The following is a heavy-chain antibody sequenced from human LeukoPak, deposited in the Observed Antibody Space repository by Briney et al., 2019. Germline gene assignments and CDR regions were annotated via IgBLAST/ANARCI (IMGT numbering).Heavy chain of an antibody. CDR1: GFTFSSYG. J-gene: IGHJ6*03. D-gene: IGHD6-13*01. Sequence: PGGSLRLSCAASGFTFSSYGMSWVRQAPGKGLEWVSAISGSGGSTYYADFVKGRFTISRDNSKNTLYLQMNSLRAEDTAVYYCAKLAAEGYYYYMDVWGKGTTVTISS. V-gene: IGHV3-23*01. CDR3: AKLAAEGYYYYMDV. CDR2: ISGSGGST.